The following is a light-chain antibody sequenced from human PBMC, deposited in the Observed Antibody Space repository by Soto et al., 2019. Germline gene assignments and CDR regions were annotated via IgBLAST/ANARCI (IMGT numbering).Light chain of an antibody. CDR2: DVS. CDR1: SXDVGGYNY. V-gene: IGLV2-14*01. Sequence: QSALTQPASVSGSPGQSXTISCTXTSXDVGGYNYVSWYQQHPGKAPKLMIYDVSNRPSGVSNRFSGSKSGNTASLTISGLQAEDEADYYCSSYTSSSNVVFGGGTKLTVL. J-gene: IGLJ2*01. CDR3: SSYTSSSNVV.